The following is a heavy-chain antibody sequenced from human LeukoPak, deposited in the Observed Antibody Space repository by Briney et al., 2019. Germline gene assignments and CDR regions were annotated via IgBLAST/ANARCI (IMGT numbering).Heavy chain of an antibody. Sequence: SETLSLTCTVSGGSISSSSYYWGWIRQPPGKGLEWIGSIYYSGSTYYNPSLKSRVTISVDTSKNQFSLKLSSVTAADTAVYYCARHRSKWLQSSFDYWGQGTLVTVSS. CDR3: ARHRSKWLQSSFDY. CDR1: GGSISSSSYY. D-gene: IGHD5-24*01. CDR2: IYYSGST. V-gene: IGHV4-39*01. J-gene: IGHJ4*02.